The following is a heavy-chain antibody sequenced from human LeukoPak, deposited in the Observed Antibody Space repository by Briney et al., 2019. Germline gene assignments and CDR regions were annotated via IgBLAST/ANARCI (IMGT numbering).Heavy chain of an antibody. J-gene: IGHJ4*02. CDR2: IHFSGNT. D-gene: IGHD3-10*01. CDR3: ATSSGSYYTI. CDR1: GGSISSGGYY. Sequence: SETLSLTCSVSGGSISSGGYYWSWIRQHPGKGLEWIGYIHFSGNTYYNPSLRSRLTISVDTSKDQFSLKLSSVTAAGTAVYYCATSSGSYYTIWGQGTLVTVPS. V-gene: IGHV4-31*03.